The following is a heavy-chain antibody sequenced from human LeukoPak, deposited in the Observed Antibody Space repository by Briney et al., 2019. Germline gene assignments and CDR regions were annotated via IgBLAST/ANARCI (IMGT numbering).Heavy chain of an antibody. CDR1: GFRFSGYV. Sequence: PGGSLRLSCVASGFRFSGYVMKWVRQAPGKGLEWVSTISMSSSYMYYADSVRGRFTISRDNAKNSLYLQMTSLRAEDAAVCYCAREDYSSGNPTIDHWGQGTLVTVSS. J-gene: IGHJ4*02. V-gene: IGHV3-21*01. D-gene: IGHD3-10*01. CDR3: AREDYSSGNPTIDH. CDR2: ISMSSSYM.